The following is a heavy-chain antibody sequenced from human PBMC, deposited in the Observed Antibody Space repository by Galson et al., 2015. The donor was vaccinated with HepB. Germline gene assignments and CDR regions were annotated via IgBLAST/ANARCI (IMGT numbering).Heavy chain of an antibody. CDR2: ISYDGSNK. J-gene: IGHJ4*02. D-gene: IGHD2-21*02. Sequence: SLRLSCAASGFTFSSYAMHWVRQAPGKGLEWVAVISYDGSNKYYADSVKGRFTISRDNSKNTLYLQMNSLRAEDTAVYYCASPAYCGGDCYTAPDYWGQGTLVTVSS. V-gene: IGHV3-30-3*01. CDR1: GFTFSSYA. CDR3: ASPAYCGGDCYTAPDY.